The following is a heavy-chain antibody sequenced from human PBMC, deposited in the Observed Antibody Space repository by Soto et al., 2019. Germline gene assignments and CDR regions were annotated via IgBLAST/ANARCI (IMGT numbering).Heavy chain of an antibody. CDR3: SRGSVATAYLDF. Sequence: QVQLVESGGGVVQPGRSLRLSCAASGFTFSSSAMHWVRQAPGKGLEWVAVISSDGNSKTYADSVKGRLTISRDNSKSTLYLQMNSLRAEVTAVYFSSRGSVATAYLDFWRQGTLVTVSS. V-gene: IGHV3-30-3*01. J-gene: IGHJ4*02. D-gene: IGHD5-12*01. CDR2: ISSDGNSK. CDR1: GFTFSSSA.